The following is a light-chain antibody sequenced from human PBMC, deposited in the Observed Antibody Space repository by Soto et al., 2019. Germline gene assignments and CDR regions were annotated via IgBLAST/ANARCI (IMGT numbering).Light chain of an antibody. CDR2: GTS. J-gene: IGKJ1*01. CDR3: QQYGDSPRT. CDR1: QSISSSY. V-gene: IGKV3-20*01. Sequence: EIVLTQSPGTLSLSPGERVTLSCRASQSISSSYLAWYQHKPGEAPRLLMYGTSSRATGIPDRFSGSGSGTDFTLTISRLEPEDFAVYYCQQYGDSPRTFGQGTKVEIK.